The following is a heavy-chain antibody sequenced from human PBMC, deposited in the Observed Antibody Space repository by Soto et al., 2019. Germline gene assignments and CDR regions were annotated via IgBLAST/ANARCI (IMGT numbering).Heavy chain of an antibody. CDR3: AKEGRLGRLLWFGELSPIEL. V-gene: IGHV3-30*18. Sequence: GGSLRLSCAASGFTFSSYGMHWVRQAPGKGLEWVAVISYDGSNKYYADSVKGRFTISRDNSKNTLYLQMNGLRAEDTAVYYCAKEGRLGRLLWFGELSPIELWGQGTLVTVSS. CDR1: GFTFSSYG. CDR2: ISYDGSNK. D-gene: IGHD3-10*01. J-gene: IGHJ4*02.